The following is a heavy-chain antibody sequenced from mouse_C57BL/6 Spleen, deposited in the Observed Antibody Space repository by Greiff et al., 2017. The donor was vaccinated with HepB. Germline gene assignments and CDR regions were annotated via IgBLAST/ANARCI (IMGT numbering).Heavy chain of an antibody. J-gene: IGHJ2*01. D-gene: IGHD4-1*01. V-gene: IGHV7-3*01. CDR2: IRNKANGYTT. Sequence: EVHLVESGGGLVQPGGSLSLSCAASGFTFTDYYMSWVRQPPGKALEWLGFIRNKANGYTTEYSASVKGRFTISRDNSQSILYLQMNALRAEDSATYYCARLGNWDFDYWGQGTTLTVSS. CDR3: ARLGNWDFDY. CDR1: GFTFTDYY.